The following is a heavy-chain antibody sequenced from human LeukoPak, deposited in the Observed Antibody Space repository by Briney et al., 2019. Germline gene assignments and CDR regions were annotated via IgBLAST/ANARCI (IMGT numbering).Heavy chain of an antibody. V-gene: IGHV3-11*01. CDR2: ISSSGSTI. CDR1: GFTFSDYY. D-gene: IGHD3-9*01. J-gene: IGHJ5*02. CDR3: ARDLRRYFDWLLAGRGWFDP. Sequence: GGSLRLSCAASGFTFSDYYMSWLRQAPGKGLEWVSYISSSGSTIYYADSVKGRFTISRDNAKNSLYLQMNSLRAEDTAVYYCARDLRRYFDWLLAGRGWFDPWGQGTLVTVSS.